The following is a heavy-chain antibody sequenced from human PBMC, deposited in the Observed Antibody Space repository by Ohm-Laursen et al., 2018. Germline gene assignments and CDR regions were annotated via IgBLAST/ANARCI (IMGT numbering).Heavy chain of an antibody. D-gene: IGHD6-6*01. J-gene: IGHJ5*02. CDR3: VLYSSFSVS. Sequence: SDTLSLTWTVSGGSLRNYYWSWIRQPPGKGLEWIGYIYYNGNPRYNPPLESRVTISVDPSKNQFSLKLNSVTAADTALYYCVLYSSFSVSWGQGTLVTVSS. V-gene: IGHV4-59*08. CDR1: GGSLRNYY. CDR2: IYYNGNP.